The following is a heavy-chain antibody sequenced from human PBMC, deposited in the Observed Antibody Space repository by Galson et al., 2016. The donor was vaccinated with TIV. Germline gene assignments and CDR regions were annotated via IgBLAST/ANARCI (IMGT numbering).Heavy chain of an antibody. D-gene: IGHD1-26*01. J-gene: IGHJ4*02. CDR2: ISSKTDGGTT. CDR1: GFTLNTYA. V-gene: IGHV3-15*01. Sequence: SLRLSCAASGFTLNTYAMTWFRQAPGKGLEWLGRISSKTDGGTTVYAAPVKGRFTISRDESKTTVYLQINSLKTEDTAVYYCTTVSYGKMDYWGQGTLVTVSS. CDR3: TTVSYGKMDY.